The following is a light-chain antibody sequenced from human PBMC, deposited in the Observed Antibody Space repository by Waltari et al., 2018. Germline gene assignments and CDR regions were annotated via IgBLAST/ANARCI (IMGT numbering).Light chain of an antibody. CDR3: LLFYSGARV. V-gene: IGLV7-46*01. J-gene: IGLJ2*01. CDR2: DTS. CDR1: PGAVSRGPY. Sequence: QAVVTQEPPLTVSPGGAVTLTCGSRPGAVSRGPYSYWFQQKPGQAPRTLIYDTSNKHSWTPARFSGSLLGGKAALTLSGAQPEDEAEYYCLLFYSGARVFGGGTKLTVL.